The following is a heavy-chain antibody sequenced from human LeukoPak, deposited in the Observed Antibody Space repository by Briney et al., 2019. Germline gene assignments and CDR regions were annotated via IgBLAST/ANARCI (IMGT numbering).Heavy chain of an antibody. CDR3: ARFATMGDRPYYFDY. J-gene: IGHJ4*02. CDR2: IIPIFGTA. Sequence: ASVKVSCKASGGTFSSYAISWVRQAPGQGLEWMGGIIPIFGTANYAQKFQGRVTITAGKSTSTAYMELSSLRSEDTAVYYCARFATMGDRPYYFDYWGQGTLVTVSS. V-gene: IGHV1-69*06. CDR1: GGTFSSYA. D-gene: IGHD2-21*01.